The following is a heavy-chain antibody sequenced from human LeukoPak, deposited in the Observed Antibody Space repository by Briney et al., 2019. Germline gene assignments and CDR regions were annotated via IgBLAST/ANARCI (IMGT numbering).Heavy chain of an antibody. Sequence: SETLSLTCTVSGGSISSNYYWGWIRQPPGKGLEWIVSFFYSGSTYYNPSLKSRVTISVDTSKNQFSLKLSSVTAADTAVYYCARRIYCSSTSCSPFDYWGQGTLVTVSS. CDR1: GGSISSNYY. V-gene: IGHV4-39*01. D-gene: IGHD2-2*01. CDR3: ARRIYCSSTSCSPFDY. CDR2: FFYSGST. J-gene: IGHJ4*02.